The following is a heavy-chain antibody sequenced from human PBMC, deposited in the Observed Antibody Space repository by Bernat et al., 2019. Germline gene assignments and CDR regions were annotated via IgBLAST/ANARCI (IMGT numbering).Heavy chain of an antibody. CDR3: ARDGKRRSNYGYDFDY. V-gene: IGHV3-48*01. CDR2: ISGSSTTI. CDR1: GFSFSTSD. J-gene: IGHJ4*02. D-gene: IGHD3-16*01. Sequence: EVQLVESGGGLAQPGGSLRLSCAASGFSFSTSDMHWVRQAPGKRLEWVSFISGSSTTIYYADSVKGRFIISRDNGENSLYLQLSSLRVEDTAVYYCARDGKRRSNYGYDFDYWGQGTLVTVSS.